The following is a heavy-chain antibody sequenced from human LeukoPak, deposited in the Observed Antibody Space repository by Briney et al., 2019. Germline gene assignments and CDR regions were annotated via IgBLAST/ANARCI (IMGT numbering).Heavy chain of an antibody. D-gene: IGHD3-3*01. Sequence: ASVKLSCKASGYTFTSYGISWVRQAPGQGLGWMGWISAYNGNTNYAQKLQGRVTMTTDTSTSTAYMELRSLRSDDTAVYYCARDTRAGHWSGYYFPPGAFDPWGQGTLVTVSS. CDR2: ISAYNGNT. J-gene: IGHJ5*02. CDR3: ARDTRAGHWSGYYFPPGAFDP. CDR1: GYTFTSYG. V-gene: IGHV1-18*01.